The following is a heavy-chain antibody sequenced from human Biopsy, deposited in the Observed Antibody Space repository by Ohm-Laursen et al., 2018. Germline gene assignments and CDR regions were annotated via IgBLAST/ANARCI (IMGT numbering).Heavy chain of an antibody. D-gene: IGHD2/OR15-2a*01. CDR2: IYYSGST. V-gene: IGHV4-61*01. Sequence: GTLSLTCTVSGGSVSTYNYYWSWIRQTPGKGLEWIGYIYYSGSTNYNPSLKSRVTISVDTSKNQFSLRLNSVTAADTAVYYCARATNSTGWPYYYFYGMDVWGQGTTVTVSS. J-gene: IGHJ6*02. CDR1: GGSVSTYNYY. CDR3: ARATNSTGWPYYYFYGMDV.